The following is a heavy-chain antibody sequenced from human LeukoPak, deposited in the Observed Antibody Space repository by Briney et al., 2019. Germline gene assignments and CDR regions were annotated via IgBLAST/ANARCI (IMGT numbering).Heavy chain of an antibody. Sequence: PSENPSPTCTVSGGSITSYYWSWIPPPPGEGPEWIGYIYYSGSTNYSPSLKSRVTISVDTSKNQFSLKLSSVTAADTAVYYCARDSRSYYDSRGYYGTFDYWGQGTLVTVSS. CDR3: ARDSRSYYDSRGYYGTFDY. D-gene: IGHD3-22*01. CDR2: IYYSGST. J-gene: IGHJ4*02. V-gene: IGHV4-59*01. CDR1: GGSITSYY.